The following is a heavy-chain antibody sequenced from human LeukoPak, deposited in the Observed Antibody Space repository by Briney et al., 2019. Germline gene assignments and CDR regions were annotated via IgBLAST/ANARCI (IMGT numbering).Heavy chain of an antibody. V-gene: IGHV4-38-2*02. CDR2: VYHSGST. D-gene: IGHD2-2*01. J-gene: IGHJ4*02. CDR1: GYSISSTYY. CDR3: ASVCSSTSCYRDY. Sequence: SETLSLTCTVSGYSISSTYYWGWIRQPPGKGLEWIGRVYHSGSTYDNPSLKSRVTISVDTSNNQFSLRLSSVTAADTAVYYCASVCSSTSCYRDYWGQGTLVTVSS.